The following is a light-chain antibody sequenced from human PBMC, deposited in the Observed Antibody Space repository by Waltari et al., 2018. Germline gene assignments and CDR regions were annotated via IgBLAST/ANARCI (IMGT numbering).Light chain of an antibody. Sequence: SCRTRQSVSGALACYQQKPGQAPRLLIYGASNRATGIPDRFSGSGSGTDFSLTISSLEPEDFAVYYCQHYLRLPVTFGQGTKVEVK. CDR3: QHYLRLPVT. V-gene: IGKV3-20*01. CDR1: QSVSGA. CDR2: GAS. J-gene: IGKJ1*01.